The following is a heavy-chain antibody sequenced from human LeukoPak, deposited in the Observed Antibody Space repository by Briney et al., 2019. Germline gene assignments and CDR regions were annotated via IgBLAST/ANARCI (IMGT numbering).Heavy chain of an antibody. V-gene: IGHV3-30-3*01. CDR1: GFTFSNYA. CDR3: ATRTSGAFDF. CDR2: ISDDGDNK. J-gene: IGHJ3*01. Sequence: GRSLRLSCAASGFTFSNYAVHWVRQAPGKGLEWVALISDDGDNKYYTNSVKGRFTISRDNSKNTLYLQMNSLRAEDTAVYYCATRTSGAFDFWGQGTMVIVS.